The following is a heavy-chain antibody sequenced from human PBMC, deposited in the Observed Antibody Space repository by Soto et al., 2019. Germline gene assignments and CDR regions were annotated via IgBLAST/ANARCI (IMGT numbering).Heavy chain of an antibody. CDR2: IYYSGST. V-gene: IGHV4-39*01. Sequence: PSETLSLTCTVSGGSISSSSYYWGWIRQPPGKGLEWIGSIYYSGSTYYNPSLKSRVTISVDTSKNQFSLKLSSVTAADTAVYYCARQGAIYAISGNWFDPWGQGTLVTVSS. D-gene: IGHD2-8*01. CDR3: ARQGAIYAISGNWFDP. J-gene: IGHJ5*02. CDR1: GGSISSSSYY.